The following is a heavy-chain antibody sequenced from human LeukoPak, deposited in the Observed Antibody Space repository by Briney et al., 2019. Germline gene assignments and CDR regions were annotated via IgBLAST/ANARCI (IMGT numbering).Heavy chain of an antibody. CDR3: ARRFDY. CDR1: GFVSSNY. J-gene: IGHJ4*02. V-gene: IGHV3-11*04. Sequence: GGSLRLSCTASGFVSSNYMSWVRQAPGKGLEWISSIGRSGSPVYNTDSLKGRFSISRDNAKNTLYLQLNSLRAEDTAVYYCARRFDYWGQGTLVTVSS. CDR2: IGRSGSPV.